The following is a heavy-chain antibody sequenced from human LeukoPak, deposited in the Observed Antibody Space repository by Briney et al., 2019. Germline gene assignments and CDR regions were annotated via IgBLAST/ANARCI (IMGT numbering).Heavy chain of an antibody. J-gene: IGHJ3*02. V-gene: IGHV3-30*03. D-gene: IGHD1-1*01. CDR3: ASASWRRAFDI. CDR2: ISYDGSNK. CDR1: GFTFSSYG. Sequence: GGSLRLSCAASGFTFSSYGMHWVRQAPGKGLEWVAVISYDGSNKYYADSVKGRFTISRDNSKNTLYLQMNSLRAEDTAVYYCASASWRRAFDIWGQGTMVTVSS.